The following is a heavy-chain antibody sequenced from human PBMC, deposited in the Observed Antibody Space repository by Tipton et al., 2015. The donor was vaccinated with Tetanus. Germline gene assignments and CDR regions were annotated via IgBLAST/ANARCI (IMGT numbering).Heavy chain of an antibody. V-gene: IGHV3-30*03. CDR1: GSTSSSHW. Sequence: SLRLSCAVSGSTSSSHWMHWVRQAPGKGLEWVAVISYDGSNKYYADSVKGRFTISRDNSKNTLYLQMNSLRAEDTAVYYCARESGGWHYDYYYGMDVWGQGTTVTVSS. CDR3: ARESGGWHYDYYYGMDV. D-gene: IGHD6-19*01. CDR2: ISYDGSNK. J-gene: IGHJ6*02.